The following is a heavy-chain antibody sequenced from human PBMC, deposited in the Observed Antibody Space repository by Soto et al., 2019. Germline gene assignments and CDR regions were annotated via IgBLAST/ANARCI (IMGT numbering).Heavy chain of an antibody. CDR3: ARVPLYYYGSGSYYNERKYNWFDP. J-gene: IGHJ5*02. V-gene: IGHV1-69*01. CDR1: GGTFSSYA. Sequence: QVQLVQSGAEAKKPGSSVKVSCKASGGTFSSYAISWVRQAPGQGLEWMGGIIPIFGTANYAQKFQGRVTITADESTSTAYMELSSLRSEDTAVYYCARVPLYYYGSGSYYNERKYNWFDPWGQGTLVTVSS. CDR2: IIPIFGTA. D-gene: IGHD3-10*01.